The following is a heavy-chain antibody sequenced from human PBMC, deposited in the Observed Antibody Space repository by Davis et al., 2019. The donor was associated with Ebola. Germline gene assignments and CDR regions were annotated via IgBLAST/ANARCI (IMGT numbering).Heavy chain of an antibody. J-gene: IGHJ3*02. CDR2: IYYSGTT. D-gene: IGHD3-16*01. CDR3: AREAGGGAFDI. CDR1: GGSFSGYY. Sequence: SQTLSLTCAVYGGSFSGYYWSWIRQPPGEGLEWIGIIYYSGTTHYNPSLKSRVIISRDTSKNQFSLKLSSVTAADTAVYYCAREAGGGAFDIWGQGTMITVSS. V-gene: IGHV4-34*09.